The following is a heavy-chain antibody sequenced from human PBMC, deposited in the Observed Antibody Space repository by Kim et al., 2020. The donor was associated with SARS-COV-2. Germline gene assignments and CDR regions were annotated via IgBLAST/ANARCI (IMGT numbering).Heavy chain of an antibody. D-gene: IGHD6-19*01. J-gene: IGHJ4*02. CDR2: IYYSGST. CDR1: GGSISSYY. V-gene: IGHV4-59*01. CDR3: ARVGYSSGWRGWMDY. Sequence: SETLSLTCTVSGGSISSYYWSWIRQPPGKGLEWIGYIYYSGSTNYNPSLKSRVTISVDTSKNQFSLKMSSVTAADTAVYYCARVGYSSGWRGWMDYWGQGTLVTVSS.